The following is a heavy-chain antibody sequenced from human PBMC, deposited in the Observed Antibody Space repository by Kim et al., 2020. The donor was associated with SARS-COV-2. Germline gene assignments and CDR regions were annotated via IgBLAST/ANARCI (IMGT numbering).Heavy chain of an antibody. J-gene: IGHJ6*02. CDR1: GFTFSTYG. CDR2: ISYDGSNK. D-gene: IGHD2-21*02. Sequence: GGSLRLSCAASGFTFSTYGMHWVRQAPGKGLEWVAVISYDGSNKYYADSVKGRFTISRDNSKNTLYLQMNSLRAEDTAVYYCAKEGDGVYNYYYGMDDWGQGTTVTVSS. V-gene: IGHV3-30*18. CDR3: AKEGDGVYNYYYGMDD.